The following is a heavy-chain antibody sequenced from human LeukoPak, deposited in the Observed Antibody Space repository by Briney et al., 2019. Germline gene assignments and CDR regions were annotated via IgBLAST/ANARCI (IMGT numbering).Heavy chain of an antibody. CDR2: SRNKANSYTT. Sequence: QPGGSLRLSCAVSGLTFSDHFMDWVRQAPGKGLEWVGRSRNKANSYTTAYAASVQGRFTISRDGSENSLYLQMNSLKSEDTAVYYCASSRANWNDPVYWGQGTLVTVSS. D-gene: IGHD1-1*01. CDR3: ASSRANWNDPVY. J-gene: IGHJ4*02. V-gene: IGHV3-72*01. CDR1: GLTFSDHF.